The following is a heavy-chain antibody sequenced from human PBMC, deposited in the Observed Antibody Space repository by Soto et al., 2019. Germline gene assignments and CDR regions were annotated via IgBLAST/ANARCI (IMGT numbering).Heavy chain of an antibody. CDR3: ARDPSKEFGMDV. V-gene: IGHV3-53*01. J-gene: IGHJ6*02. Sequence: DVQLVESGGGLIQPGGSLRLSCAASGFTVSSNYMNCVRQAPGKGLEWVSIIYSGGSTYYADSVKGRFTISRDNSKNTLYLQMNSLRADDTAVYYCARDPSKEFGMDVWGQGTTVTVSS. CDR1: GFTVSSNY. D-gene: IGHD3-10*01. CDR2: IYSGGST.